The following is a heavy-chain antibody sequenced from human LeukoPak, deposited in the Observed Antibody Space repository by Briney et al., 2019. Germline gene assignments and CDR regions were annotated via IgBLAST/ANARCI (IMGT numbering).Heavy chain of an antibody. J-gene: IGHJ5*02. CDR1: GFTFSSYG. Sequence: GGSLRLSCAASGFTFSSYGMHWVRQAPGKGLEWVAFIRYDGSNKYYADSVKGRFTISRDNSKNTLYLQMNSLRAEDTAVYYCAKDRGIAAARLLDPWGQGTLVTVSS. V-gene: IGHV3-30*02. D-gene: IGHD6-13*01. CDR3: AKDRGIAAARLLDP. CDR2: IRYDGSNK.